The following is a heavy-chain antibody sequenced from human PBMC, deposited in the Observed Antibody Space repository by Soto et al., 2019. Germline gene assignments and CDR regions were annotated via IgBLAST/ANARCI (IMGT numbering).Heavy chain of an antibody. CDR1: GFTFNRNA. CDR3: AKNRDYDYDAFDV. V-gene: IGHV3-23*01. D-gene: IGHD3-16*01. J-gene: IGHJ3*01. Sequence: GGSLRLSCAGSGFTFNRNAMSWVRQAPGKGLEWASGITGNSAFTYYADSVKGRFTISRDNSKNTLYLQMNTLRVEDTAVYYCAKNRDYDYDAFDVWGQGTVVTVSS. CDR2: ITGNSAFT.